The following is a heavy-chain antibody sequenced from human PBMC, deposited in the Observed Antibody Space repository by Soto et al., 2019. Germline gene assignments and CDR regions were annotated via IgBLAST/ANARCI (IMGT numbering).Heavy chain of an antibody. Sequence: QVQLVQSGAEVKKPGASVKVSCKASGYTFTSYYMHWVRQAPGQGLEWMGIINPSNSTTYAQRFQGEVTMTRDTSTSTVYMELSSLRSEDTAVYYCARVYCSGGSGYSIDYWGQGTLVTVSS. CDR1: GYTFTSYY. J-gene: IGHJ4*02. D-gene: IGHD2-15*01. CDR3: ARVYCSGGSGYSIDY. V-gene: IGHV1-46*03. CDR2: INPSNST.